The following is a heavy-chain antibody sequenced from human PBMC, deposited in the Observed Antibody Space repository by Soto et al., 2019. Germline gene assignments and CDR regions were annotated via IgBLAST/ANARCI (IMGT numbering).Heavy chain of an antibody. J-gene: IGHJ6*02. D-gene: IGHD2-8*01. CDR2: FSAYNGNT. CDR1: GYTFTSYG. CDR3: ARGGKYCTNGVCSVYGMAV. V-gene: IGHV1-18*01. Sequence: QVQLVQSGAEVKKPGASVKVSCKASGYTFTSYGISWVRQAPGQGLEWMGWFSAYNGNTNYPQKFQGRVTMTTDTSTSTSYMELRSLRSADTAVYYGARGGKYCTNGVCSVYGMAVWGQGTRVTVPS.